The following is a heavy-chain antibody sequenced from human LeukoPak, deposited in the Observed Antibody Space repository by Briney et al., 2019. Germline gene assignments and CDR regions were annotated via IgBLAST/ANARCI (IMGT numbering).Heavy chain of an antibody. CDR3: AKDPYIVVVTAIPYYFDY. J-gene: IGHJ4*02. CDR2: ISYDGSNK. Sequence: GGSLRLSCAASGFTFSSYGMHWVRQAPGKGLEWVAVISYDGSNKYYADSVKGRFTISRGNSKNTLYLQMNSLRAEDTAVYYCAKDPYIVVVTAIPYYFDYWGQGALVTVSS. CDR1: GFTFSSYG. V-gene: IGHV3-30*18. D-gene: IGHD2-21*02.